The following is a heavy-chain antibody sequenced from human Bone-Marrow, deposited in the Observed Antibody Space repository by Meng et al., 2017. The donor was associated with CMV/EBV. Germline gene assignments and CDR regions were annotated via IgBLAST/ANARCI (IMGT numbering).Heavy chain of an antibody. CDR2: INHSGST. V-gene: IGHV4-34*01. J-gene: IGHJ4*02. CDR3: AREVFSSRTNDY. CDR1: GGSFSGYY. D-gene: IGHD1-1*01. Sequence: SETLSLTCAVYGGSFSGYYWSWIRQPPGKGLEWIGEINHSGSTNYNPSLKSRVTISVDTSKNQFSLKLSSVTAADTAVYYCAREVFSSRTNDYWGQGTRVTVSS.